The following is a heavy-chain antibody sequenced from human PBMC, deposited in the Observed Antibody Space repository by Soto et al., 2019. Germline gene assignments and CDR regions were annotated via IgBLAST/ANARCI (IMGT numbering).Heavy chain of an antibody. J-gene: IGHJ4*02. CDR1: GFTFSSYA. CDR3: ATYFRGSGNYYFPY. V-gene: IGHV3-23*01. CDR2: IFVGGGTT. Sequence: GGSLRLSCAASGFTFSSYAMTWVRQAPGKGLEWVSSIFVGGGTTYYADSVKGRFTISRDDSESTLFLQLNSLRAEDTALYYSATYFRGSGNYYFPYWGQGTLVTVSS. D-gene: IGHD3-10*02.